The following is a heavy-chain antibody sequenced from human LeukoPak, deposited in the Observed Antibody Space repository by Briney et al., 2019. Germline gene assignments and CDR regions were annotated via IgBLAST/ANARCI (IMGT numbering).Heavy chain of an antibody. D-gene: IGHD5-18*01. CDR3: AKDLRLLNYYFDY. V-gene: IGHV3-23*01. J-gene: IGHJ4*02. CDR1: GFTFSSYA. Sequence: QPGASPRLSCAASGFTFSSYAMSWVRQAPGKGLEWVSAISGSGGSTYYADSVKGRFTISRDNSKNTLYLQMNSLRAEDTAVYYCAKDLRLLNYYFDYWGQGTLVTVSS. CDR2: ISGSGGST.